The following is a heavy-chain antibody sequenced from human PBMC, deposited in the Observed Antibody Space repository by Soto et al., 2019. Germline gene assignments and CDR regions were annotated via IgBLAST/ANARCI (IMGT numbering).Heavy chain of an antibody. CDR2: IYHSGST. CDR3: SSNPADYASNIHY. CDR1: GGSISSGGYS. Sequence: PSETLSLTCAVSGGSISSGGYSWSWIRQPPGKGLEWIGYIYHSGSTYYNPSLKSRVTISVDRSKNQFSLKLSSVTAADTAVYYFSSNPADYASNIHYLGQGTLVTVSS. J-gene: IGHJ4*02. V-gene: IGHV4-30-2*01. D-gene: IGHD4-17*01.